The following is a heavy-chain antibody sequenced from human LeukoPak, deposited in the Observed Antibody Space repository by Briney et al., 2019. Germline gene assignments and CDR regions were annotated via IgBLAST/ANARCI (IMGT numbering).Heavy chain of an antibody. D-gene: IGHD2-8*01. CDR3: ATLMAHLDY. J-gene: IGHJ4*02. V-gene: IGHV1-2*02. Sequence: ASVKVSCKAFGYTFTDYHMHWVRQAPGKGIEWMGWNNPNSGDTNYTQKFQGRVTMTRDTTISTAYMELSRLRSDDTAVFYCATLMAHLDYWGQGTLVTVSS. CDR1: GYTFTDYH. CDR2: NNPNSGDT.